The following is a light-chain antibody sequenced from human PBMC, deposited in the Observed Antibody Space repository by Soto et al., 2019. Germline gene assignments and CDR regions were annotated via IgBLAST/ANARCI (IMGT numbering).Light chain of an antibody. CDR1: QSISSY. V-gene: IGKV1-39*01. J-gene: IGKJ1*01. CDR2: AAS. Sequence: DIQMTQSPSSLSASVGARLTITCRASQSISSYLNWYQQKKGKXXKXXIYAASSLQSGVPSRFSVNVSGTDLTINLRSLKPEDGETDEGQQRYSTPTTFGQGTKVEIK. CDR3: QQRYSTPTT.